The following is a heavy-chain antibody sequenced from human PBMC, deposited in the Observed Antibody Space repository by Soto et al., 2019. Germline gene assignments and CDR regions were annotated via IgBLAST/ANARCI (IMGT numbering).Heavy chain of an antibody. CDR1: GGSISSSYW. J-gene: IGHJ6*02. CDR3: ARSPDSSGYYPRRYYYGMDV. V-gene: IGHV4-4*02. CDR2: IYHSGST. D-gene: IGHD3-22*01. Sequence: QVQLQESGPGLVKPSGTLSLTCAVSGGSISSSYWWSWVRQPPGKGLEWIGEIYHSGSTNYNPSLKSRVTMSVAKSKYXXSXKLRSVTAADTAVYYCARSPDSSGYYPRRYYYGMDVWGHGTTVTVSS.